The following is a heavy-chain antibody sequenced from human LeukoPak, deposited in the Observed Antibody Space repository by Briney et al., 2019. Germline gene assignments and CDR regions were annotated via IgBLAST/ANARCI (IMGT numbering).Heavy chain of an antibody. Sequence: ASVKVSCKASGGTFSSYAISWVRQAPGQGLEWMGGITPIFGTANYAQKFQGRVTITTDESTSTAYMELSSLRSEDTAVYYCARTSSSPIYYYYYMDVWGKGTTVTVSS. CDR2: ITPIFGTA. CDR3: ARTSSSPIYYYYYMDV. CDR1: GGTFSSYA. V-gene: IGHV1-69*05. D-gene: IGHD6-6*01. J-gene: IGHJ6*03.